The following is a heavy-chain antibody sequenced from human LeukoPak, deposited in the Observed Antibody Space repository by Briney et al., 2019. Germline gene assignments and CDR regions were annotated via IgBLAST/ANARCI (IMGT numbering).Heavy chain of an antibody. J-gene: IGHJ4*02. CDR3: AKADTTYDYVWGSYRYYFDY. CDR2: ISWNSGSI. CDR1: GFTFDDFA. Sequence: PGGSLRLSCAVSGFTFDDFAMHWVRQAPGKGLEWVSGISWNSGSIGYADSVKGRFTISRDNAKNSLYLQMNSLRAEDTALYYCAKADTTYDYVWGSYRYYFDYWGQGTLVTVSS. D-gene: IGHD3-16*02. V-gene: IGHV3-9*01.